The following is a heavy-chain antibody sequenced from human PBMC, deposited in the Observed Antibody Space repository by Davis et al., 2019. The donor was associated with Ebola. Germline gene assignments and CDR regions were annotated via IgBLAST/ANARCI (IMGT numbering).Heavy chain of an antibody. CDR1: GFTFSSYW. J-gene: IGHJ4*02. Sequence: GVLKISCAASGFTFSSYWMHWVRQAPGKGLVWVSRINMYGSSTTYADSVKGRFTVSRDNAKNTLYLQMHSLRAEDTAVYYCARVPYGNYWRYFDYWGQGTLVTVSS. CDR3: ARVPYGNYWRYFDY. CDR2: INMYGSST. V-gene: IGHV3-74*01. D-gene: IGHD1-26*01.